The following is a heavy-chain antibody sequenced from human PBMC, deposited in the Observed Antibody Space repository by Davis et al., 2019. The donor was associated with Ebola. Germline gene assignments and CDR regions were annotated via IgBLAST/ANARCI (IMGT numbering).Heavy chain of an antibody. V-gene: IGHV4-59*01. CDR3: ARDLVGFYGMDV. Sequence: SETLSLTCTVSGGSISSYYWSWIRQPPGKGLEWIGYIYYSGSTNYNPSLKSRVTISVDTSKNQFSLKLSSVTAADTAVYYCARDLVGFYGMDVWGKGTTVIVSS. CDR2: IYYSGST. J-gene: IGHJ6*04. CDR1: GGSISSYY. D-gene: IGHD2-8*02.